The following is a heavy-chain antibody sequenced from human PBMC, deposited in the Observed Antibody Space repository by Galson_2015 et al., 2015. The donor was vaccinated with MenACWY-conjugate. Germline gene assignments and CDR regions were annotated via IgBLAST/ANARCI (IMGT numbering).Heavy chain of an antibody. CDR3: AKDLVVGDGWWCFDL. CDR2: LTGGGAT. CDR1: GFSCNAYA. D-gene: IGHD2-15*01. Sequence: SLRLCCAASGFSCNAYAMSWLRQARGKGLGWVSGLTGGGATYYADSVKGRFAISRDTSRTTLYLQMNTLRAEDTATYYCAKDLVVGDGWWCFDLWGRGTLVPVSS. V-gene: IGHV3-23*01. J-gene: IGHJ2*01.